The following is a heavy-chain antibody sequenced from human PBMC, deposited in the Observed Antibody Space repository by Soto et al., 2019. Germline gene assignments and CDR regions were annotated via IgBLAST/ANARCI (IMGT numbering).Heavy chain of an antibody. CDR3: ARGPSGDKVHY. CDR1: GGSITSDYSC. J-gene: IGHJ4*02. CDR2: IFDSGTT. Sequence: QVQLQESGPGLVKPSQTLSLTCTVSGGSITSDYSCWSWIRQPPGEGLEWIGHIFDSGTTYTNPSLRGQVATSLDQSTPHFSLTLSSVTAADTAVYYCARGPSGDKVHYWGQGALVTVSS. D-gene: IGHD7-27*01. V-gene: IGHV4-30-4*01.